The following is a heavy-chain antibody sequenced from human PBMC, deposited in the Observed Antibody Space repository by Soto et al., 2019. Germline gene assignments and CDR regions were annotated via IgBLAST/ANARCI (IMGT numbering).Heavy chain of an antibody. CDR2: INPSGGST. V-gene: IGHV1-46*01. D-gene: IGHD3-10*01. J-gene: IGHJ3*02. Sequence: ASVKVSCKASGYTFTSYYMHWVRQAPGQGLEWMGIINPSGGSTSYAQKFQGRVTMTRDTSTSTVYMELSSLRSEDTAVYYCAREAREGYYGSGKHDFDIWGQGTMVTVSS. CDR3: AREAREGYYGSGKHDFDI. CDR1: GYTFTSYY.